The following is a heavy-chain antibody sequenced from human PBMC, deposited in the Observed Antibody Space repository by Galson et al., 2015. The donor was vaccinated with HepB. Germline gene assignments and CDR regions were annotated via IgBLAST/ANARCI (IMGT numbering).Heavy chain of an antibody. J-gene: IGHJ3*02. Sequence: SLRLSCAASGFTFSSYGMHWVRQAPGKGLEWVAVISYDGSNKYYADSVKGRFTISRDNSKNTLYLQMSSLKAEDTAVYYCAKGVLGCSGGSCYSMHTHAFDIWGQGTLVTVSS. CDR2: ISYDGSNK. CDR1: GFTFSSYG. V-gene: IGHV3-30*18. D-gene: IGHD2-15*01. CDR3: AKGVLGCSGGSCYSMHTHAFDI.